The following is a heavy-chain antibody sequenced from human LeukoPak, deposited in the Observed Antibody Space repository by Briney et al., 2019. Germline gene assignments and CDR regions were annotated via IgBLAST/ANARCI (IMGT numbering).Heavy chain of an antibody. Sequence: SETLSLTCTVSGGSISPYYWSWIRQPAGKGLEWIGRIYTSGSTNYNPSLKSRVTISVDTSKNQFSLKLSSVTAADTAVYYCAREIYYDSSGYDIGIYYFDCWGQGTLVTVSS. CDR1: GGSISPYY. D-gene: IGHD3-22*01. V-gene: IGHV4-4*07. J-gene: IGHJ4*02. CDR2: IYTSGST. CDR3: AREIYYDSSGYDIGIYYFDC.